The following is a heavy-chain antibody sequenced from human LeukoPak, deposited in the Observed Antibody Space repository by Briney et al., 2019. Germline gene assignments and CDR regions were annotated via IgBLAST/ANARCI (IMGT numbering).Heavy chain of an antibody. CDR3: ASRPTTWGFFDS. CDR1: GGSISSGDYY. J-gene: IGHJ4*02. Sequence: SQTLSLTCTVSGGSISSGDYYWSWIRQPPGKGLEWIGYIYYSGSTYYNPSLKSRVTISVDTSKNQFSLKLSSVTAADTAVYFCASRPTTWGFFDSWGQGTLVTVSS. CDR2: IYYSGST. V-gene: IGHV4-30-4*01. D-gene: IGHD4-17*01.